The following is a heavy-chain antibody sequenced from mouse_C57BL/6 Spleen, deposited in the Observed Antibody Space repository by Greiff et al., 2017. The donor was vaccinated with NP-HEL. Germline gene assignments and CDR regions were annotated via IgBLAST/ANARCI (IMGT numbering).Heavy chain of an antibody. V-gene: IGHV6-6*01. CDR2: IRNKANNHAT. J-gene: IGHJ3*01. CDR3: TRESYYGSSNAGFFAY. D-gene: IGHD1-1*01. CDR1: GFTFSDAW. Sequence: DVMLVESGGGLVQPGGSMKLSCAASGFTFSDAWMDWVRQSPEKGLEWVAEIRNKANNHATYYAESVKGRFTISRDDSKSSVYLQMNSLRADDTGIYYCTRESYYGSSNAGFFAYWGQGTLVTVSA.